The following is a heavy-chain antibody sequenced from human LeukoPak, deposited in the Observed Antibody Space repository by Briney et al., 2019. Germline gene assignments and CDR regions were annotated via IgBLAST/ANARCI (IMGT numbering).Heavy chain of an antibody. CDR2: INPDGSEN. CDR1: GFTFSSYS. D-gene: IGHD1-26*01. V-gene: IGHV3-7*01. J-gene: IGHJ4*02. Sequence: GGSLRLSCAASGFTFSSYSMNWVRQAPGRGLEWVVEINPDGSENYYVDSVKGRFTISRDNAKNSLYLQMNSLRAEDTAIYYCARGGNFYYYWGQGTLITVSS. CDR3: ARGGNFYYY.